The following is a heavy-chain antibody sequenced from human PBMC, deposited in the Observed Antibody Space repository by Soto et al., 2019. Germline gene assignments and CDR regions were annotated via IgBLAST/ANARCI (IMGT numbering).Heavy chain of an antibody. Sequence: PSETLSLTCTVSGGSIRSSTYYWTWIRHHPGKGLEWVGFIYFSGSTFYNPSLKSRVTISLDPSRNQFSLKLTSVTAADSAVYYCARAPVGLDTISYFDYWGQGKLVTV. V-gene: IGHV4-31*03. J-gene: IGHJ4*02. CDR3: ARAPVGLDTISYFDY. D-gene: IGHD3-3*01. CDR1: GGSIRSSTYY. CDR2: IYFSGST.